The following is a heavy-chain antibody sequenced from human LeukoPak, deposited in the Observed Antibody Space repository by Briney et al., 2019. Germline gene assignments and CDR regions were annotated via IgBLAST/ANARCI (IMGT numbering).Heavy chain of an antibody. V-gene: IGHV1-2*02. J-gene: IGHJ4*02. Sequence: ASVKVSCKASGYTFTGYYTHWVRQAPGQGLEWMGWINPNSGGTNYAQKFQGRVTMTRDTSISTAYMELSRLRSDDTAVYYCARAAKVVVVPAASSGYWGQGTLVTVSS. CDR1: GYTFTGYY. CDR3: ARAAKVVVVPAASSGY. CDR2: INPNSGGT. D-gene: IGHD2-2*01.